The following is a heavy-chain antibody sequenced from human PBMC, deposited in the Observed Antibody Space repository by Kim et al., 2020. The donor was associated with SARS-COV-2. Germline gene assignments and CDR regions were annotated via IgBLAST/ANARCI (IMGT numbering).Heavy chain of an antibody. CDR3: ARDPKTVTHGPYYYYDYGLDV. CDR2: ISAYNGNT. D-gene: IGHD4-17*01. Sequence: ASVKVSCKASGYTFTSYGISWVRQAPGQGLEWMGWISAYNGNTNYAQKLQGRVTMTTDTSTSTSYMELRSLRSDDTAVYYCARDPKTVTHGPYYYYDYGLDVWGQGTPVTVSS. CDR1: GYTFTSYG. V-gene: IGHV1-18*04. J-gene: IGHJ6*02.